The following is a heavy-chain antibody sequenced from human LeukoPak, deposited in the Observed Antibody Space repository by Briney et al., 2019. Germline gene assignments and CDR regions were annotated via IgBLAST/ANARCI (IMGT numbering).Heavy chain of an antibody. J-gene: IGHJ6*02. V-gene: IGHV1-8*01. CDR3: ARGGSLEWLPYYYYYYGMDV. CDR1: GYTFTSYD. CDR2: MNPNSGNT. Sequence: RASVTVSCKASGYTFTSYDINWVRQAPGQGLEWMGWMNPNSGNTGYAQKFRGRVTMTRNTSISTAYMELSSLRSEDTAVYYCARGGSLEWLPYYYYYYGMDVWGQGTTVTVSS. D-gene: IGHD3-3*01.